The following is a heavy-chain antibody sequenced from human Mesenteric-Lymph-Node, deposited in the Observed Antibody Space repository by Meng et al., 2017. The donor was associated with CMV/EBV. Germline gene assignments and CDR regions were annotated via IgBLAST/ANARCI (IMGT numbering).Heavy chain of an antibody. Sequence: FSSYNMNWVRQAPGKGLECVSSIGSSGNYINYAGSVKGRFTISRDNAENSLYLQMNSLRAEDTAVYYCVREAPTGYSSSWYGDYYFDSWGQGILVTVSS. J-gene: IGHJ4*02. CDR1: FSSYN. CDR3: VREAPTGYSSSWYGDYYFDS. D-gene: IGHD6-13*01. V-gene: IGHV3-21*01. CDR2: IGSSGNYI.